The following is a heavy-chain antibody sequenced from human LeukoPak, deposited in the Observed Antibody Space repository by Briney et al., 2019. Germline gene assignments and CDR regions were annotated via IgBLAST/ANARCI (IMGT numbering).Heavy chain of an antibody. Sequence: SETLSLTCTVSGDSISSYYWSWIRQPPRKGLEWIGYIFHSGSTNYNPSLKSRVTISVDTSKKHFSLKLSTVTAADTAVYYCARGNWGTFLDSWGQGPLVPVSS. J-gene: IGHJ4*02. D-gene: IGHD7-27*01. CDR1: GDSISSYY. CDR2: IFHSGST. V-gene: IGHV4-59*01. CDR3: ARGNWGTFLDS.